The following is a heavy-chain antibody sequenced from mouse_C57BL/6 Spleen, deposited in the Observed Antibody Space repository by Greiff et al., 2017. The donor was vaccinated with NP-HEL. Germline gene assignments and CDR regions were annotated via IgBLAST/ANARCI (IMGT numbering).Heavy chain of an antibody. J-gene: IGHJ3*01. D-gene: IGHD2-2*01. CDR1: GYTFTSYW. Sequence: QVQLQQPGAELVMPGASVKLSCKASGYTFTSYWMHWVKQRPGQGLEWIGEIDPSDSYTNYNQKFKGKSTLTVDKSSSTAYMQLSSLTSEDSAVYYCARLRGYEGAYWGQGTLVTVSA. V-gene: IGHV1-69*01. CDR3: ARLRGYEGAY. CDR2: IDPSDSYT.